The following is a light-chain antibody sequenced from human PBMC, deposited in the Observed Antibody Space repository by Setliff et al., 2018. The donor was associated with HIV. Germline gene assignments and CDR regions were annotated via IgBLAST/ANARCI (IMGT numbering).Light chain of an antibody. CDR2: EVS. V-gene: IGLV2-14*01. CDR3: GSYTYSRIVV. J-gene: IGLJ2*01. CDR1: SSDVGGYDL. Sequence: QSVLTQPASVSGSPGQSITISCNGTSSDVGGYDLVSWYQQHPGKVPKIMIYEVSNRPSGVSNRFSGSKSGNTASLTISGLQAEDEADYYCGSYTYSRIVVFGGGTKVTVL.